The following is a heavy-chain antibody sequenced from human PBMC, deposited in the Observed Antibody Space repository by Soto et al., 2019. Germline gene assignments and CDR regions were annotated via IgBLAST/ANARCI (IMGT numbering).Heavy chain of an antibody. CDR1: GFTFSSSV. V-gene: IGHV3-23*01. D-gene: IGHD6-13*01. CDR3: AKEVSNWEGDWLDP. Sequence: EVQLLESGGGLVQPGGSLRLSCAASGFTFSSSVMSWVRQAPGKGLEWVSSISGSTDITSYADSVKGRFSISRDTSKNTLYLQMKSLRVEDTAIYYCAKEVSNWEGDWLDPWGQGTLVSVSS. CDR2: ISGSTDIT. J-gene: IGHJ5*02.